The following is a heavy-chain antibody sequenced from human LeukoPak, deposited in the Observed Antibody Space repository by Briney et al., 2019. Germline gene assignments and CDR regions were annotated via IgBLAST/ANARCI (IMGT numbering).Heavy chain of an antibody. J-gene: IGHJ4*02. CDR2: IRYDGSNK. Sequence: PGGSLRLSCAASGFTFNNYGMHWVRKAPGKGLEGVAFIRYDGSNKYYADSVKGRFTISRDNSKNTLYLQMNSLRAEDTAVYYCAKMEPKYGDHDYWGQGTLVSVSS. D-gene: IGHD4-17*01. V-gene: IGHV3-30*02. CDR3: AKMEPKYGDHDY. CDR1: GFTFNNYG.